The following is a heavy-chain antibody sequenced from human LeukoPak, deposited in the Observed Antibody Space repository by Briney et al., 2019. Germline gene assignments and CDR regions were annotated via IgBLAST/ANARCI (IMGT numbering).Heavy chain of an antibody. CDR1: GFALSSHW. CDR2: VNRDGSET. V-gene: IGHV3-7*03. Sequence: GESLRLSCAASGFALSSHWMTWVRQVPGRGPEWVANVNRDGSETYYLDSVKGRFTISKDNAKNSLYLQMNSLRAEDTALYHCARNNGMDVWGQGTTVIVSS. J-gene: IGHJ6*02. CDR3: ARNNGMDV.